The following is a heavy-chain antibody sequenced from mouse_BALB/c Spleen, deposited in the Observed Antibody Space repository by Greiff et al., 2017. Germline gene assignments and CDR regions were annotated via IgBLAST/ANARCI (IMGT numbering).Heavy chain of an antibody. J-gene: IGHJ4*01. CDR2: IWAGGST. V-gene: IGHV2-9*02. CDR1: GFSLTSYG. CDR3: ARERGEVRRGDYYAMDY. Sequence: VQLQESGPGLVAPSQSLSITCTVSGFSLTSYGVHWVRQPPGKGLEWLGVIWAGGSTNYNSALMSRLSISKDNSKSQVFLKMNSLQTDDTAMYYCARERGEVRRGDYYAMDYWGQGTSVTVSS. D-gene: IGHD2-14*01.